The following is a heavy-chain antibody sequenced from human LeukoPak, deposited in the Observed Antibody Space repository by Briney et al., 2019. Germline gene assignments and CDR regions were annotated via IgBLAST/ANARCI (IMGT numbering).Heavy chain of an antibody. D-gene: IGHD3-10*01. V-gene: IGHV4-4*07. J-gene: IGHJ5*02. CDR1: GGSISSYY. Sequence: SETLSLTCTVSGGSISSYYWSWIRQPAGKGLEWIGRIYTSGSTNYNPSLKSRVTMSVDTSKNQFSLKLSSVTVADTAVYYCARDVYYGSGSYFPPVGWFDPWGPGTLVTVSS. CDR2: IYTSGST. CDR3: ARDVYYGSGSYFPPVGWFDP.